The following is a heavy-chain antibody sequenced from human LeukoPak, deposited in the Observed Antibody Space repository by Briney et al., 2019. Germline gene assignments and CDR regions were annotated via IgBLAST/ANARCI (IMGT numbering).Heavy chain of an antibody. J-gene: IGHJ3*02. CDR3: AKEGNYDYVWGSYRLGDAFDI. Sequence: GGSLRLSCAASGFTFSSYGMHWVRQAPGKGLEWVAVISYDGSNKYYADSVKGRFTISRDNSKNTLYLQMNSLRAEDTAVYYCAKEGNYDYVWGSYRLGDAFDIWGQGTMVTVSS. CDR2: ISYDGSNK. V-gene: IGHV3-30*18. CDR1: GFTFSSYG. D-gene: IGHD3-16*02.